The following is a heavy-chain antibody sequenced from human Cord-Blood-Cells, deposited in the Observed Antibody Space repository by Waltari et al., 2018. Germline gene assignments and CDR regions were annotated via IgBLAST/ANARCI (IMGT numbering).Heavy chain of an antibody. D-gene: IGHD3-3*01. V-gene: IGHV1-69*06. CDR2: IIPIFGTA. CDR1: GGTLSSHA. CDR3: ASLHTVFGVVRDYYYYGMDV. J-gene: IGHJ6*02. Sequence: QVQLVQSGAEVKKPGSSVKVSCKASGGTLSSHAISWVRKAAGHGTGWMVGIIPIFGTANYAQKFQGRVTITADKSTSTAYMELSSLRSEDTAVYYCASLHTVFGVVRDYYYYGMDVWGQGTTVTVSS.